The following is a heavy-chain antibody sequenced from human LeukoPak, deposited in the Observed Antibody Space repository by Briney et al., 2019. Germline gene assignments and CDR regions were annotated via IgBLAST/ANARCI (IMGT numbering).Heavy chain of an antibody. CDR2: IIPIFGTA. J-gene: IGHJ4*02. CDR3: ARDSRYYDSSGSVFDY. V-gene: IGHV1-69*13. CDR1: GGTFSSYA. D-gene: IGHD3-22*01. Sequence: WASVNVSCKASGGTFSSYAISWVRQAPGQGLEWMGGIIPIFGTANYAQKFQGRVTITADESTSTAYMELSSLRSEDTAGYYCARDSRYYDSSGSVFDYWGQGTLVTVSS.